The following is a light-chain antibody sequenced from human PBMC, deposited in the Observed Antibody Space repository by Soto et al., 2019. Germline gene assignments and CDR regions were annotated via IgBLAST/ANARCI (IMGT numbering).Light chain of an antibody. CDR3: QQYDNLPIT. CDR1: QSVSSN. J-gene: IGKJ5*01. Sequence: IVMAPSPATLSGCPGEKTTLSWRASQSVSSNLDWYQQKPGQAPRLLIYGASTMATGIPARFRGSGSGTEFTLTISNLQPEDIATYYCQQYDNLPITFGQGTRLEIK. V-gene: IGKV3D-15*01. CDR2: GAS.